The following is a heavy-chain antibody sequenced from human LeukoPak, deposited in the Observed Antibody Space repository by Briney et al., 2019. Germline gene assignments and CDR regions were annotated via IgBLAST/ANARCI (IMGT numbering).Heavy chain of an antibody. V-gene: IGHV3-23*01. J-gene: IGHJ5*02. CDR3: AKDGYCSSTSCGRFDP. CDR2: ISGSGGST. Sequence: PGGSLRLSCAASGFTFSSYAMSWVRQAPGKGLEWVSAISGSGGSTYYADSVKGRFTISRDNSKNTLYLQMNSLRAEDTAVYYCAKDGYCSSTSCGRFDPWGQGTLVTVSS. CDR1: GFTFSSYA. D-gene: IGHD2-2*03.